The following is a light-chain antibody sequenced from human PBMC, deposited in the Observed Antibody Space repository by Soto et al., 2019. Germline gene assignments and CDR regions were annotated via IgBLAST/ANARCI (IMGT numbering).Light chain of an antibody. CDR2: GAF. Sequence: EIVMTQSPATLSVSPGERATLSCRASQTVSSYLAWYQQKPGQAPRLLIYGAFTRATGIPARFSGSGSGTEFTLTISSLQSEDFAVYFCQQYHNWQEYTFGQGTQLEIK. CDR3: QQYHNWQEYT. J-gene: IGKJ2*01. V-gene: IGKV3-15*01. CDR1: QTVSSY.